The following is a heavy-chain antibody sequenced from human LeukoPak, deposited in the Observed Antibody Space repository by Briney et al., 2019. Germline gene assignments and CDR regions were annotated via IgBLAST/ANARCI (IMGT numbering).Heavy chain of an antibody. Sequence: PGGSLRLSCAASGFTFDDYAMHWVRQAPGKGLEWVSGISWNSGSIGYADSVKGRFTISRDNAKSSLYLQMNSLRAEDTALYYCARGYMFDPWGQGTLVTVSS. CDR3: ARGYMFDP. CDR2: ISWNSGSI. J-gene: IGHJ5*02. D-gene: IGHD2-2*02. CDR1: GFTFDDYA. V-gene: IGHV3-9*01.